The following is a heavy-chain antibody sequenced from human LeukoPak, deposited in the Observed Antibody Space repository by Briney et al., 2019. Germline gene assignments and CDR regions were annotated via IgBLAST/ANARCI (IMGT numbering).Heavy chain of an antibody. CDR3: ARMMTPRLYYDSSGYYYGAFDI. V-gene: IGHV1-8*01. Sequence: GASVKVSCKASGYTFTSYDINWVRQATGQGLEWMGWMNPNSGNTDYAQKLQGRVTMTRDTSTSTAYMELRSLRSDDPAVYYCARMMTPRLYYDSSGYYYGAFDIWGQGTMVTVSS. J-gene: IGHJ3*02. CDR2: MNPNSGNT. D-gene: IGHD3-22*01. CDR1: GYTFTSYD.